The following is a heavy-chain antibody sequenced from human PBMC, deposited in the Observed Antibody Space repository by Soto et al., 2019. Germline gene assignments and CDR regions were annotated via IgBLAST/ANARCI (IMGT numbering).Heavy chain of an antibody. CDR3: VRTSLVVAAATREDY. CDR1: GFTFSSYG. D-gene: IGHD2-15*01. CDR2: INSDGSST. Sequence: PGGSLRLSCAASGFTFSSYGMHWVRQAPGKGLVWVSRINSDGSSTCYADSVKGRFTISRDNAKNTLYLQMNSLRAEDTAVYYCVRTSLVVAAATREDYCGQGTLVTVSS. V-gene: IGHV3-74*01. J-gene: IGHJ4*02.